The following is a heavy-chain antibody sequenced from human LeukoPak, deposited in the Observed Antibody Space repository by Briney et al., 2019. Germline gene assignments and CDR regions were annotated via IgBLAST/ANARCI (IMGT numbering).Heavy chain of an antibody. CDR2: IYYSGST. J-gene: IGHJ6*03. D-gene: IGHD6-6*01. Sequence: TSEALSLTCTVSGGSISSYYWSWIRQPPGKGLEWIGYIYYSGSTYYNPSLKSRVTISVDTSKNQFSLKLSSVTAADTAVYYCATPSPGQYYYYYMDVWGKGTTVTISS. CDR1: GGSISSYY. V-gene: IGHV4-59*08. CDR3: ATPSPGQYYYYYMDV.